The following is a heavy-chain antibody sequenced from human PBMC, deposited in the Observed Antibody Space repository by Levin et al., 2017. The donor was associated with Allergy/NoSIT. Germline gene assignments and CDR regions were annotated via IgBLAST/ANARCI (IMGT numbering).Heavy chain of an antibody. CDR3: ARGVTMVRGAGGLGY. CDR1: GFTVSSNY. V-gene: IGHV3-66*02. CDR2: IYSGGST. Sequence: GGSLRLSCAASGFTVSSNYMSWVRQAPGKGLEWVSVIYSGGSTYYADSVKGRFTISRDNSKNTLYLQMNSLRAEDTAVYYCARGVTMVRGAGGLGYWGQGTLVTVSS. D-gene: IGHD3-10*01. J-gene: IGHJ4*02.